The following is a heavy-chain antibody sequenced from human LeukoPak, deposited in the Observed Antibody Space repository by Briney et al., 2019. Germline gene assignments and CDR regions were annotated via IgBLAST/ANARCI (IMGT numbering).Heavy chain of an antibody. J-gene: IGHJ4*02. V-gene: IGHV1-8*01. CDR2: MNPNSGST. D-gene: IGHD5-12*01. CDR3: ARTSHYVDIAATIPYGIYYFDY. CDR1: GYTFTSYD. Sequence: GASVKVSCKASGYTFTSYDINWVRQATGQGLEWMGWMNPNSGSTGYAQKFQGRVTMTTDTSTSTAYMELRSLRSDDTAVYYCARTSHYVDIAATIPYGIYYFDYWGQGTLVTVSS.